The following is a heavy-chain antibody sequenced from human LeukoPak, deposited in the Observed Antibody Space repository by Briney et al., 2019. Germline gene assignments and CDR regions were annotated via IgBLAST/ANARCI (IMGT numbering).Heavy chain of an antibody. J-gene: IGHJ4*02. CDR2: LYSGGST. CDR3: ARGEYTYASYYFDY. CDR1: GFXVSSNY. V-gene: IGHV3-53*01. D-gene: IGHD5-18*01. Sequence: GRSLRLSCAASGFXVSSNYMSWVRQAPGKGLEWVSILYSGGSTYYADSVKGRFTISRDNSKNTLYLQMNTLRAEDTAVYYCARGEYTYASYYFDYWGQGTLVTVSS.